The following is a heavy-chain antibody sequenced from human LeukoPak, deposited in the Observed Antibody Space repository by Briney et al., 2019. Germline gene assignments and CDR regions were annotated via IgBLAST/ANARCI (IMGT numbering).Heavy chain of an antibody. Sequence: GSSVNVSCKASGYTFTGYYMHWVRQAPGHGLEWMGWINPNSGGTNYAQKFQGRVTMTRDTSISTAYMELSRLRSDDTAVYYCASAGYDFWSGYETPFDYWGQGTLVTVSS. CDR3: ASAGYDFWSGYETPFDY. D-gene: IGHD3-3*01. CDR2: INPNSGGT. V-gene: IGHV1-2*02. J-gene: IGHJ4*02. CDR1: GYTFTGYY.